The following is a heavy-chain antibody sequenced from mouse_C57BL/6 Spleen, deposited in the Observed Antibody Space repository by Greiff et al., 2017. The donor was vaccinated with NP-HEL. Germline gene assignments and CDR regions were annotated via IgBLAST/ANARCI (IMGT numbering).Heavy chain of an antibody. Sequence: EVQRVESGEGLVKPGGSLKLSCAASGFTFSSYAMSWVRQTPEKRLEWVAYISSGGDYIYYADTVKGRFTISRDNARNTLYLQMSSLKSEDTAMYYCTRDSNYGEYYFDYWGQGTTLTVSS. D-gene: IGHD2-5*01. V-gene: IGHV5-9-1*02. CDR1: GFTFSSYA. CDR3: TRDSNYGEYYFDY. CDR2: ISSGGDYI. J-gene: IGHJ2*01.